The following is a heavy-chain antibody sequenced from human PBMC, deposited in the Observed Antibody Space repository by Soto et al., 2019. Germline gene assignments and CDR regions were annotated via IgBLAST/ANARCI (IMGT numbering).Heavy chain of an antibody. V-gene: IGHV3-7*01. CDR3: ARGLGIRGNWFDP. D-gene: IGHD7-27*01. CDR2: INQDGSEK. J-gene: IGHJ5*02. CDR1: GFTFSSYW. Sequence: EVQLVESGGGLVQPGGSLRLSCAASGFTFSSYWMSWVRQAPGKGLEWVANINQDGSEKYYVDSVKGRFTISRDNAKNSLDLQMNSLRAEDTAVYYCARGLGIRGNWFDPWGQGTLVTVSS.